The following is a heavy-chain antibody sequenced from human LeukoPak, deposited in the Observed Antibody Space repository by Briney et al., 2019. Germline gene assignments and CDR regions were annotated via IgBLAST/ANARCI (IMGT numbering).Heavy chain of an antibody. V-gene: IGHV4-4*07. CDR3: ARETGSEAGYFDY. J-gene: IGHJ4*02. CDR1: GGSISSYY. D-gene: IGHD6-13*01. Sequence: SETLSLTCTVSGGSISSYYWSWIRQPAGKGLEWIGRIYTSGSTNYNPSLRSGVTMSVDTTKTQLSLKLSSVTAADTAVYYCARETGSEAGYFDYWGQGTLVTVSS. CDR2: IYTSGST.